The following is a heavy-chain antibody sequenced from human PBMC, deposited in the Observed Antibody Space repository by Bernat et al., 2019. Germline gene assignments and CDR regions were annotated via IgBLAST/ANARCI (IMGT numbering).Heavy chain of an antibody. CDR1: GFIFSNYA. V-gene: IGHV3-23*01. CDR2: ISGSGDIT. J-gene: IGHJ4*02. CDR3: AKDRSSSASCHNY. Sequence: EVQLLESGGGLVQPGGSLRLSCAASGFIFSNYALTWVRQAPGKGLEWVSTISGSGDITYYADSVKGRFTISRDNSNNTLYLQMNSLRAEDTALYYCAKDRSSSASCHNYWGQGTLVTVSS. D-gene: IGHD2-2*01.